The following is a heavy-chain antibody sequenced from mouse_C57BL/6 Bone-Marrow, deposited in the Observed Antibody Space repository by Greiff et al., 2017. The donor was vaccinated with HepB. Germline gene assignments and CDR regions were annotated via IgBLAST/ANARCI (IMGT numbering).Heavy chain of an antibody. CDR1: GYTFTSYW. CDR3: AREGDVLLRFPRAWFAY. J-gene: IGHJ3*01. Sequence: QVQLQQPGAELVMPGASVKLSCKASGYTFTSYWMHWVKQRPGQGLEWIGEIDPSDSYTNYNQKFKGKSTLTVDKSSSTAYMQLSSLTSEDSAVYYCAREGDVLLRFPRAWFAYWGQGTLVTVSA. D-gene: IGHD1-1*01. CDR2: IDPSDSYT. V-gene: IGHV1-69*01.